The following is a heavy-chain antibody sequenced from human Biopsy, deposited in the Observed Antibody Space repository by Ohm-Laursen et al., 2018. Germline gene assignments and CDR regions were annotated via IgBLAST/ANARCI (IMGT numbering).Heavy chain of an antibody. V-gene: IGHV4-59*01. CDR3: ARDRGYYSDRTVPGYFDL. D-gene: IGHD3-22*01. CDR2: VYYTGST. Sequence: GTLSLTCTVSGDSISSYYWSWIRQPPGKGLQWIGYVYYTGSTDYNPSLQSRVTISVGTSKNHFSLRLRSVTPADTAIYYCARDRGYYSDRTVPGYFDLWGRGTLVTVSS. J-gene: IGHJ2*01. CDR1: GDSISSYY.